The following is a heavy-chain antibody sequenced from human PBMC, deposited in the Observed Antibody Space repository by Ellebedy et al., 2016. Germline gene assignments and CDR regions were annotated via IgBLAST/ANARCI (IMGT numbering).Heavy chain of an antibody. Sequence: GESLKISXTASGLNFNTFFMSWVRQAPGKGLEWVATISAGSDTTRLADSVKGRFTISRGSSKNSVYLRMNNLRVEDTAVYYCRQGHYADLWGQGTLVTVSS. V-gene: IGHV3-23*01. CDR2: ISAGSDTT. CDR3: RQGHYADL. D-gene: IGHD4-17*01. CDR1: GLNFNTFF. J-gene: IGHJ4*02.